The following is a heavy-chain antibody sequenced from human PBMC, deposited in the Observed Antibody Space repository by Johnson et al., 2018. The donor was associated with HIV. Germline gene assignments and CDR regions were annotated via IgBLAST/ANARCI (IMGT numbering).Heavy chain of an antibody. CDR1: GFTFDDYA. J-gene: IGHJ3*02. CDR3: ARDLVRFSELIAAAGDDAFDI. D-gene: IGHD6-13*01. Sequence: EVQLVESGGGLVQPGRSLRLSCAASGFTFDDYAMHWVRQAPGKGLEWVSGISWNSGSIGYADSVKGRFTISRDNAKNSLYLQMNSLRAEDTAVYYCARDLVRFSELIAAAGDDAFDIWGQGTMVTVSS. V-gene: IGHV3-9*01. CDR2: ISWNSGSI.